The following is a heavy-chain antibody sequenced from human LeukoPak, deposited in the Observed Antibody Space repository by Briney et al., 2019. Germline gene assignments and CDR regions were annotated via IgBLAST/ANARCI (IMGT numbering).Heavy chain of an antibody. J-gene: IGHJ4*02. Sequence: GGSLRLSCAASGFTFGTYAMHWVRQAPGKGLEWVAVILSDGSIQNSADSVRGRFIISRDNSKNTLFLQMNRLRTEDTAVYYCARARYGGNWGELAYWGQGTLVTVSS. V-gene: IGHV3-30*04. CDR1: GFTFGTYA. CDR3: ARARYGGNWGELAY. CDR2: ILSDGSIQ. D-gene: IGHD4-23*01.